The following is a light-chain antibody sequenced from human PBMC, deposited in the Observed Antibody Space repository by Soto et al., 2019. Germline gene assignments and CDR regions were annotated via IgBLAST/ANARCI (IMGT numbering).Light chain of an antibody. CDR3: QQYGSSPRT. CDR1: QSVSSSC. V-gene: IGKV3-20*01. J-gene: IGKJ4*01. Sequence: EIVLTQSPGTLSLSPGERATLSCRASQSVSSSCLAWYQLKPGQAPRLLIYGASSRATGIPDRFSGSGSGTDFTLTISRLEPEDFAVYYCQQYGSSPRTFGGGTKVEIK. CDR2: GAS.